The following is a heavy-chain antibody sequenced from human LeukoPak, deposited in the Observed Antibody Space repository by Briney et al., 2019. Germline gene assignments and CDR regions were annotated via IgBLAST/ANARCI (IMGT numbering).Heavy chain of an antibody. CDR2: INPNSGVT. V-gene: IGHV1-2*02. CDR1: GYTFTAYY. D-gene: IGHD6-13*01. Sequence: ASVKVSFKASGYTFTAYYVHWVRQAPGQGLEWMGWINPNSGVTKYAQKFQGRVTMTRDTSISTAYMELSRLISGDTAVYYCAKMAIAAAVEGDSWFDPWGQGTLVTVSS. CDR3: AKMAIAAAVEGDSWFDP. J-gene: IGHJ5*02.